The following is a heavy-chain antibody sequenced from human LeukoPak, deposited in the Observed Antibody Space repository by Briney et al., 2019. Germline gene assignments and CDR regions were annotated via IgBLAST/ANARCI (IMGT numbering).Heavy chain of an antibody. CDR2: ISGSGGST. D-gene: IGHD3-22*01. Sequence: GGTLRLSCAASGFTLSSYAMSWVRQAPGKGLEWVSAISGSGGSTYYADSGKGRFTIPRDNPKNTLYLQMNSLRAEDTAVYYCAKDLQWFIFDYWGQGTLVTVSS. V-gene: IGHV3-23*01. CDR3: AKDLQWFIFDY. CDR1: GFTLSSYA. J-gene: IGHJ4*02.